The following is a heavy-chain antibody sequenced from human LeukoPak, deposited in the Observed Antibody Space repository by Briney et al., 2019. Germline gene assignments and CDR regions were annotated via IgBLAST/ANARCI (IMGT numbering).Heavy chain of an antibody. CDR3: GSSSVVLGVIYH. J-gene: IGHJ5*02. Sequence: SETLSLTCTVSVSSITSGYYWGWIRQPPGKGLEWIGSIYHSGTTYYNPSLRSRLTMSVDTSKNQFSLKLTSVTAADTAVYYCGSSSVVLGVIYHWGQGTLVTVSP. D-gene: IGHD3-22*01. CDR2: IYHSGTT. CDR1: VSSITSGYY. V-gene: IGHV4-38-2*02.